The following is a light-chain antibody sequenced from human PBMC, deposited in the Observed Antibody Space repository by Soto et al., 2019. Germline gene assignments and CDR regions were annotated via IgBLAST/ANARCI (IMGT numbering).Light chain of an antibody. CDR2: EVS. Sequence: QSALTQPASVSGSPGQSITISCTGTSSDIGSYIYVSWYQHHPDKVPKLMIYEVSNRPSGVSDRFSGSKSGNTASLTISGLQAEDEADYYCSSYTGSSTLVFGGGTKLTVL. V-gene: IGLV2-14*01. CDR1: SSDIGSYIY. J-gene: IGLJ3*02. CDR3: SSYTGSSTLV.